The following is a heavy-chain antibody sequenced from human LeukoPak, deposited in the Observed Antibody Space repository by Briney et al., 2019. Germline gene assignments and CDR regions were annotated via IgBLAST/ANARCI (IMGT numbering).Heavy chain of an antibody. CDR1: GFTFSTYG. CDR3: AKEYRNYYYMDV. D-gene: IGHD1-1*01. CDR2: IWYDGSNK. V-gene: IGHV3-33*06. Sequence: GGSLRLSCAASGFTFSTYGMHWVRQAPGKGLEWVAVIWYDGSNKYYADYVKGRFTISRDNSKNTLYLQMNSLRAEDTAVYYCAKEYRNYYYMDVWGKGTTVTVSS. J-gene: IGHJ6*03.